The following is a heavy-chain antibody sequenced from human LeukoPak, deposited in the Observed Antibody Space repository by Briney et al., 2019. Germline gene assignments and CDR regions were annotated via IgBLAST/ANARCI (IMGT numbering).Heavy chain of an antibody. CDR1: QFIFSNYA. CDR3: AKGGRHIPAAYDY. D-gene: IGHD6-13*01. Sequence: GGSLRLSCAASQFIFSNYAMSWVRQAPGKGLEWVSTISGSGGSTYYADSVKGRFTISRDNSKNTLSLQMESLRAGDTAVYFCAKGGRHIPAAYDYWGQGALATVSS. V-gene: IGHV3-23*01. J-gene: IGHJ4*02. CDR2: ISGSGGST.